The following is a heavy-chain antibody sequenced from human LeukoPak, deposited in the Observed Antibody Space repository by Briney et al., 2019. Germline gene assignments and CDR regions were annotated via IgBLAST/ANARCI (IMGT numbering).Heavy chain of an antibody. CDR3: ARGSRVQLWLDY. D-gene: IGHD5-18*01. CDR1: GGSISSYY. Sequence: SETLSLTCTVSGGSISSYYWSWIRQHPGKGLEWIGYIYYSGSTYYNPSLKSRVTISVDTSKNQFSLKLSSVTAADTAVYYCARGSRVQLWLDYWGQGTLVTVSS. J-gene: IGHJ4*02. V-gene: IGHV4-59*06. CDR2: IYYSGST.